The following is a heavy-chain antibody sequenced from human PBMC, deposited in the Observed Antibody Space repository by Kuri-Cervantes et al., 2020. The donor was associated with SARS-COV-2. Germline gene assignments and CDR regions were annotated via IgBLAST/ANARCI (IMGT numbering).Heavy chain of an antibody. Sequence: GGSLRLSCEVSGFLFSASAIHWVRQGSGKGLEWVGRVRGKANNYATAYAASVKGRFTISGDDSKNMAYLQMNSLKTKDTAVYYCARHPSELNQLLYWVYYYYMDVWGKGATVTVSS. J-gene: IGHJ6*03. CDR3: ARHPSELNQLLYWVYYYYMDV. D-gene: IGHD2-2*02. V-gene: IGHV3-73*01. CDR2: VRGKANNYAT. CDR1: GFLFSASA.